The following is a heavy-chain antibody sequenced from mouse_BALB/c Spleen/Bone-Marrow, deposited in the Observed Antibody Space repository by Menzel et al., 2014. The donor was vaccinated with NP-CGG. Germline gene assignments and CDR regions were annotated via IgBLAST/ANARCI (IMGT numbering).Heavy chain of an antibody. CDR3: TRENYGFAY. Sequence: QVQLKESGAELVKPGASVKLSCKASGYTFTSYYMYWVKQRPGQGLEWIGEINPSNGGTNFNEKFKSKATLTVDKSSSTAYMQPSSLTSEDSAVYYCTRENYGFAYWGQGTLVTVSA. J-gene: IGHJ3*01. CDR2: INPSNGGT. CDR1: GYTFTSYY. V-gene: IGHV1S81*02. D-gene: IGHD1-1*02.